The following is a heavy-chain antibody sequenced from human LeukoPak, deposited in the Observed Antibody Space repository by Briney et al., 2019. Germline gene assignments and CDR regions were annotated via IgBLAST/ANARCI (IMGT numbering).Heavy chain of an antibody. J-gene: IGHJ5*01. V-gene: IGHV3-48*01. D-gene: IGHD6-19*01. Sequence: GGSLRLSCVVSGFTFSTYTMNWIRQAPGEGLEWVSYISDTSTLIYYAASVKGRFTISRDNAKNSLYLQMNSLRAEDTAMYYCARGTSRGSRYGFDSWGQGILVTVTS. CDR2: ISDTSTLI. CDR1: GFTFSTYT. CDR3: ARGTSRGSRYGFDS.